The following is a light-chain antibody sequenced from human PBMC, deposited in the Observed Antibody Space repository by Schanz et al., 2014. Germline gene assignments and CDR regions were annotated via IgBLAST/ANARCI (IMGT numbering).Light chain of an antibody. J-gene: IGKJ1*01. Sequence: DIQMTQSPSTLSASVGDRVTITCRASQGIGSYLAWYQQKPGKAPQLLIYAASTLQSGVPSRFSGSGSGTDFTLTISSLQPEDVATYYCQKYNSDPPWTFGQGTKVEVK. CDR3: QKYNSDPPWT. V-gene: IGKV1-27*01. CDR1: QGIGSY. CDR2: AAS.